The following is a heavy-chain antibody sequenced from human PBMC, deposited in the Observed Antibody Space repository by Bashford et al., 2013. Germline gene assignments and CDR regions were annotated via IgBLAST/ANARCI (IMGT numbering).Heavy chain of an antibody. Sequence: VRQAPGKGLEWVSGISWNSGSIGYADSVKGRFTISRDNSKNTLYLQMNSLRAEDTAVYYCAKVHNGLVPEYYYYGMDVWGQGTTVTVSS. CDR3: AKVHNGLVPEYYYYGMDV. D-gene: IGHD1-14*01. V-gene: IGHV3-9*01. J-gene: IGHJ6*02. CDR2: ISWNSGSI.